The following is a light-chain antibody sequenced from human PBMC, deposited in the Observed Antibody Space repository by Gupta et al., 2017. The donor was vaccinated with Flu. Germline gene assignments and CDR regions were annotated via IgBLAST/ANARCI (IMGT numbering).Light chain of an antibody. CDR2: EVS. Sequence: QSAVTHPPSASGAPGQSVTISCTGSRSDVGGYNMVSWYQQHPGKAPKLIIFEVSKRPSGVTARFSGSKSGNTASLTISGLQAEDEAYYYCTSYTGTSNFVIFGGGTKLTVL. V-gene: IGLV2-8*01. CDR1: RSDVGGYNM. J-gene: IGLJ2*01. CDR3: TSYTGTSNFVI.